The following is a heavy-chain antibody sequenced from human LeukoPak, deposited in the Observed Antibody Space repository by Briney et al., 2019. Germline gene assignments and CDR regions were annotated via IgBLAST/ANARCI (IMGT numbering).Heavy chain of an antibody. CDR2: INHSGST. CDR1: GGSISSSSYY. CDR3: ARGRRNRPGGLDY. J-gene: IGHJ4*02. D-gene: IGHD1-14*01. Sequence: PSETLSLTCTVSGGSISSSSYYWSWIRQPPGKGLEWIGEINHSGSTNYNPSLKSRVTISVDTSKNQFSLKLSSVTAADTAVYYCARGRRNRPGGLDYWGQGTLVTVSS. V-gene: IGHV4-39*07.